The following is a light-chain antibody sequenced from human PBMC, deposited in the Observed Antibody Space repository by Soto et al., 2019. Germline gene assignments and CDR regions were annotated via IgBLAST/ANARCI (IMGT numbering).Light chain of an antibody. Sequence: DIQMTQSPSSLSASVGDRVTIPCGASQNISSYLNWYQQKPGKAPKLLIYAASSLQGGVPSRFSGSGSGTEFTLTINSLQPDDFATYYCQQYNSYSRTFGQGTKVDI. J-gene: IGKJ1*01. CDR2: AAS. CDR3: QQYNSYSRT. CDR1: QNISSY. V-gene: IGKV1-39*01.